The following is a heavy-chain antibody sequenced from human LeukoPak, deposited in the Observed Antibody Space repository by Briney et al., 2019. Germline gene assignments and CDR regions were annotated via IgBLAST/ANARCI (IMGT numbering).Heavy chain of an antibody. J-gene: IGHJ4*02. CDR3: ARFIAAPYYFDY. Sequence: PGGSLRLSCAASGFTFSSYTMNWVRQAPGKGPEWVSSITSSSSYIYYADSVKGRFTISRDNARNSLYLQMNSLRAEDTAVYYCARFIAAPYYFDYWGRGTLVTVSS. CDR2: ITSSSSYI. V-gene: IGHV3-21*01. CDR1: GFTFSSYT. D-gene: IGHD6-13*01.